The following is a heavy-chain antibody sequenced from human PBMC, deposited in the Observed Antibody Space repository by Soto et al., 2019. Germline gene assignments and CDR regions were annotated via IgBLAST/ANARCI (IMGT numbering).Heavy chain of an antibody. CDR1: GFTFSNFG. J-gene: IGHJ4*02. CDR3: ARDPGKDEAIDY. V-gene: IGHV3-33*01. CDR2: IWHDGKNK. Sequence: QVQVVESGGGVVQPGTSLRLSCAASGFTFSNFGMHWVRQAPGKGLEWVAVIWHDGKNKYYADSVEGRFTISRDNSKNTLNLQMNSLRAEDTAVYYCARDPGKDEAIDYWAQGTLVIVSS.